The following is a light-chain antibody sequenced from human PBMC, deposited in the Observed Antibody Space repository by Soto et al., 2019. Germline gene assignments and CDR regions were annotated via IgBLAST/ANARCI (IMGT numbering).Light chain of an antibody. CDR1: NSDIGYYNF. CDR3: SSYTTTNSLV. Sequence: QSVLAQPASVSGSPGQSITISCTGSNSDIGYYNFVSWYQKHPDKAPKLLIFGVTNRPSGISDRFSGSKSGATASLPISGLQAEDEADYYCSSYTTTNSLVFGTGTKLTVL. CDR2: GVT. J-gene: IGLJ1*01. V-gene: IGLV2-14*03.